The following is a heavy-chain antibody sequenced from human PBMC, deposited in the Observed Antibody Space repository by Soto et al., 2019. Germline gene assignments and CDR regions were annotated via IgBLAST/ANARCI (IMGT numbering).Heavy chain of an antibody. CDR3: AKSPHDILIGSAFDY. CDR1: GFTFDDYA. J-gene: IGHJ4*02. D-gene: IGHD3-9*01. CDR2: ISWNRGGI. V-gene: IGHV3-9*01. Sequence: EVQLVESGGGLVQPDRSLRLSCAASGFTFDDYAMHWVRQGPGKGLEWVSGISWNRGGIGYADSVKGRFTISRDNAKNSLYLQMDRLRPEDTAFYYCAKSPHDILIGSAFDYWGQGTLVTVSS.